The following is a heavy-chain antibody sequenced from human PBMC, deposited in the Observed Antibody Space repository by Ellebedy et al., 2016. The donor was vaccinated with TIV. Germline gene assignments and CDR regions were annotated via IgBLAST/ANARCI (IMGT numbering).Heavy chain of an antibody. D-gene: IGHD3-22*01. CDR3: ARDGITMIVVVNHFDY. Sequence: GESLKISCAASGFTFSSYWMNWVRQAPGKGLEWVANIKQDGSEKYYVDSVKGRFTISRDNAKNSLYLQMNSLRAEDTAVYYCARDGITMIVVVNHFDYWGQGTLVTVSS. J-gene: IGHJ4*02. CDR1: GFTFSSYW. CDR2: IKQDGSEK. V-gene: IGHV3-7*01.